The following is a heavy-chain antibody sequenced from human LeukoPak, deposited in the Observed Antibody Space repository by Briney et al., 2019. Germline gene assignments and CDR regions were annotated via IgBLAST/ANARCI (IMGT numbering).Heavy chain of an antibody. V-gene: IGHV4-61*05. Sequence: SETLSLTCIVSGGSISSSIYYWTWIRQPPGKGLEWIGYVSYSGTTNYNPSLWSRVTISLDPSENQFSLKLNSVTAADTAVYYCARQRGTLLDHWGQGTLVTVSS. D-gene: IGHD2-21*02. CDR2: VSYSGTT. CDR1: GGSISSSIYY. CDR3: ARQRGTLLDH. J-gene: IGHJ4*02.